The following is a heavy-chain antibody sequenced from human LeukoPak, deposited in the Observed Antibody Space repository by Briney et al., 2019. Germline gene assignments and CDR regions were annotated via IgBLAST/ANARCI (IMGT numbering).Heavy chain of an antibody. Sequence: GGSLRLSCAASGFTFSSYIMNWVRQAPGKGLEWVSSITSSSSYIYHADSVKGRFTISRDNAKNSLDLQMNRLRADDTSVYYCAREGYCSSTSCQFDYWGQGILVTVSS. CDR2: ITSSSSYI. V-gene: IGHV3-21*03. CDR3: AREGYCSSTSCQFDY. J-gene: IGHJ4*02. D-gene: IGHD2-2*01. CDR1: GFTFSSYI.